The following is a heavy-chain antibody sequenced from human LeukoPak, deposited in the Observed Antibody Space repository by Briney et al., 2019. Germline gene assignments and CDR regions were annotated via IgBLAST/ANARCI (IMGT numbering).Heavy chain of an antibody. Sequence: PGESLKISCKGSESSFTNYWIGGGRPMPGKGLGWRGIIFPDDSDTRYSPSFRGQVTISADKSISTAYLQWSSLKASDTAMYYCAGRRDSSGSYDFWGQGTLVTVSS. CDR2: IFPDDSDT. CDR3: AGRRDSSGSYDF. J-gene: IGHJ4*02. D-gene: IGHD3-22*01. V-gene: IGHV5-51*01. CDR1: ESSFTNYW.